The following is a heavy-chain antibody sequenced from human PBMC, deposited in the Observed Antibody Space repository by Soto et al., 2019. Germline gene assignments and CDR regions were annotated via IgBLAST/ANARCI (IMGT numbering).Heavy chain of an antibody. D-gene: IGHD3-3*01. CDR2: ISSSGSTI. J-gene: IGHJ6*02. Sequence: GSLSLSCAASGFTFSSYEMNWVRQAPGKGLEWVSYISSSGSTIYYADSVKGRFTISRDNAKNSLYLQMNSLRAEDTAVYYCARGYDFWSGYYTRNYYYYGMDVWGQGTTVTVSS. CDR1: GFTFSSYE. CDR3: ARGYDFWSGYYTRNYYYYGMDV. V-gene: IGHV3-48*03.